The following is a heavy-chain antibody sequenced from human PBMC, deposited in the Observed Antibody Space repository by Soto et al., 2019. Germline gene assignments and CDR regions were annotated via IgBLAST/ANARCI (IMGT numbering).Heavy chain of an antibody. CDR3: ARAKYYYDSSGDFDY. D-gene: IGHD3-22*01. CDR1: GYTFTSYG. V-gene: IGHV1-18*04. CDR2: ISAYNGNT. Sequence: ASVKVSCKTSGYTFTSYGISWVRQAPGQGLEWMGWISAYNGNTNYAQKLQGRVTMTTDTSTSTAYMELRSLRSDDTAVYYCARAKYYYDSSGDFDYWGQGTLVTVSS. J-gene: IGHJ4*02.